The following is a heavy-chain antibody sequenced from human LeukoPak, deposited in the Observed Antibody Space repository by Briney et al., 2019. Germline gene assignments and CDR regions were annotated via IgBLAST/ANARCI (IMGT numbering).Heavy chain of an antibody. Sequence: GGSLRLSCAASGFTFSNYAMTWVRQAPGKGLEWVANIKEDGSEKDYVDSVKGRFTISRDNAKNSLYLQMNSLRAEDTAVYYCARGRWYLDNWGQGTLVTVSS. CDR3: ARGRWYLDN. D-gene: IGHD4-23*01. CDR2: IKEDGSEK. J-gene: IGHJ4*02. V-gene: IGHV3-7*03. CDR1: GFTFSNYA.